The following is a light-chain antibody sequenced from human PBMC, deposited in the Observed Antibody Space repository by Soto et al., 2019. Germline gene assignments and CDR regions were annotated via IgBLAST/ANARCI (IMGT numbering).Light chain of an antibody. CDR3: QQYNSYSWT. CDR1: QSISSW. CDR2: DAS. V-gene: IGKV1-5*01. Sequence: DIQMTQSPSTLSASVGDRVTITCRASQSISSWLAWYQQKPGKAPKLLIYDASSLESGVPSRFSGSGSGTEFTLPISSLQPDDFATLYCQQYNSYSWTFGQGTKVEIK. J-gene: IGKJ1*01.